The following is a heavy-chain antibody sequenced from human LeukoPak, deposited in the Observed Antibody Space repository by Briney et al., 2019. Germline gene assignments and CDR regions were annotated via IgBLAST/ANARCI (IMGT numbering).Heavy chain of an antibody. CDR2: IRYDGSNK. V-gene: IGHV3-30*02. CDR3: AKDRGTTVVKALDY. CDR1: GFTFGDYA. J-gene: IGHJ4*02. D-gene: IGHD4-23*01. Sequence: GGSLRLSCTASGFTFGDYAMTWVRQAPGKGLEWVAFIRYDGSNKYYADSVKDRFTISRDNSKNTLYLQMNSLRAEDTAVYYCAKDRGTTVVKALDYWGQGTLVTVSS.